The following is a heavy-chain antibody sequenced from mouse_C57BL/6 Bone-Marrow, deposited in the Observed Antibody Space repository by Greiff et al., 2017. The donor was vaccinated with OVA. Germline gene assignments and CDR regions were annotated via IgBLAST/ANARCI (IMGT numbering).Heavy chain of an antibody. CDR2: IYPGDGDT. D-gene: IGHD2-1*01. J-gene: IGHJ2*01. Sequence: QVQLKESGPELVKPGASVKISCKASGYAFSSSWMNWVKQRPGKGLEWIGRIYPGDGDTNYNGKFKGKATLTADKSSSTAYMQLSSLTSEDSAVYFCARLLLLNFDYWGQGTTLTVSS. V-gene: IGHV1-82*01. CDR3: ARLLLLNFDY. CDR1: GYAFSSSW.